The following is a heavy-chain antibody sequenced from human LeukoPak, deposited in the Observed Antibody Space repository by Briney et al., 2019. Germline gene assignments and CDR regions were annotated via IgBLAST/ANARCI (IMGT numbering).Heavy chain of an antibody. CDR1: GFTFSSYG. D-gene: IGHD6-13*01. J-gene: IGHJ4*02. CDR2: ISYDGSNK. Sequence: GGSLRLSCAASGFTFSSYGMHWVRQAPGKGLEWVAVISYDGSNKYYADPVKGRFTISRDNSKNTLYLQMNSLRAEDTAVYYCAKDPNGIAAAGNYWGQGTLVTVSS. CDR3: AKDPNGIAAAGNY. V-gene: IGHV3-30*18.